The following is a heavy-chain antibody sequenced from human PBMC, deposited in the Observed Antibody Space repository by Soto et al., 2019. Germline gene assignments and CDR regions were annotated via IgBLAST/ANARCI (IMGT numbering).Heavy chain of an antibody. J-gene: IGHJ4*02. CDR1: GFGLSTYA. CDR3: ALPSCGGDCYSPFDY. CDR2: ISANSGNT. V-gene: IGHV3-23*01. Sequence: ELQLLESGGGFVQPGGSLRLSCTASGFGLSTYAISWVRQAPGKGLEWVSVISANSGNTDYADSVKGRFTISRDKSENTVFLQMNRLRAEDTAVYYCALPSCGGDCYSPFDYWGQETLVTVSS. D-gene: IGHD2-21*02.